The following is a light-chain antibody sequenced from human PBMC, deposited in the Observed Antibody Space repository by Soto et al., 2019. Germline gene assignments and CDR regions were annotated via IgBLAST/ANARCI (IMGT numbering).Light chain of an antibody. Sequence: EIVLTQSPGTLSVSPGERATLSCRASQTIGSNHLAWYHQKHGQAPSLLIYGTSSRATGIPDRFSGSGSGTDFTLTITRLEPEDSAIYYWQPYVRWTFGQGTKVEIK. CDR2: GTS. CDR1: QTIGSNH. J-gene: IGKJ1*01. V-gene: IGKV3-20*01. CDR3: QPYVRWT.